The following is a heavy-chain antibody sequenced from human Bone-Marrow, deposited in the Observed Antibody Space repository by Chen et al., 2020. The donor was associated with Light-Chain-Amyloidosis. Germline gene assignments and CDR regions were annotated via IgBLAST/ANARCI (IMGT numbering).Heavy chain of an antibody. Sequence: QLQLQESGPGLVKPSETLSLTCTVSGGSISSSSYYWGWIRQPPGKGLEWIGSIYYSGSTYYNPSLKSRVTISVDTSKNQFSLKLSSVTAADTAVYYCARHPPAGAIAVAGTDGYYFDYWGQGTLVTVSS. CDR1: GGSISSSSYY. CDR2: IYYSGST. V-gene: IGHV4-39*01. D-gene: IGHD6-19*01. J-gene: IGHJ4*02. CDR3: ARHPPAGAIAVAGTDGYYFDY.